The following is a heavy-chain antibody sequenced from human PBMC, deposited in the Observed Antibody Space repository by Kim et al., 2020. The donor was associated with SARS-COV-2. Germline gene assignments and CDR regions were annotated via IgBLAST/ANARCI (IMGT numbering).Heavy chain of an antibody. J-gene: IGHJ2*01. CDR2: ISYDGSNK. CDR1: GFTFSSYA. CDR3: ARDGLLAYCGGDCYADWYFDL. V-gene: IGHV3-30-3*01. D-gene: IGHD2-21*01. Sequence: GGSLRLSCAASGFTFSSYAMHWVRQAPGKGLEWVAVISYDGSNKYYADSVKGRFTISRDNSKNTLYLQMNSLRAEDTAVYYCARDGLLAYCGGDCYADWYFDLWGRGTLVTVSS.